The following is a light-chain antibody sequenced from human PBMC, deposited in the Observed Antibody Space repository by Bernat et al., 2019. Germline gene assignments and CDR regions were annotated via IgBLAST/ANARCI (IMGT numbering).Light chain of an antibody. Sequence: DVVMTQSPLSLLVTLGQPASISCRSSQSLVHTDGNTYLNWFLQRPGQPPRRLIHKVSNRDSGIPDRFSGSGSGTYFTLEISRVEAEDAGLYYCMQGTHWPLWTFGQGTKVEIE. CDR1: QSLVHTDGNTY. CDR2: KVS. J-gene: IGKJ1*01. CDR3: MQGTHWPLWT. V-gene: IGKV2-30*02.